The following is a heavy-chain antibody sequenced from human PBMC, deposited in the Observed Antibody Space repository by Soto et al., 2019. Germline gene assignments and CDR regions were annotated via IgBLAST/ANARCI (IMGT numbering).Heavy chain of an antibody. Sequence: PSETRSRTCIAACGSISSIRCHWGWIRQPPGKWLEWIASIKYIGTXXYSPSLKXXLSLWREPSKXRFPLXRRSVTAAEKXVYYCARHGITGSDYDASDIWGQGTMVX. CDR2: IKYIGTX. CDR3: ARHGITGSDYDASDI. V-gene: IGHV4-39*01. D-gene: IGHD1-26*01. CDR1: CGSISSIRCH. J-gene: IGHJ3*02.